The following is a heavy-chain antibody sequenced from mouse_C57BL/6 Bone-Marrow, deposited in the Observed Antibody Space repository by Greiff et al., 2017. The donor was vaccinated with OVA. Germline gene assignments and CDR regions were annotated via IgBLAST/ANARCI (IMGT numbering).Heavy chain of an antibody. V-gene: IGHV14-4*01. CDR2: IDPENGDT. CDR3: TTELGRFDY. CDR1: GFNIKDDY. D-gene: IGHD4-1*01. Sequence: EVQLQQSGAELVRPGASVKLSCTASGFNIKDDYMHWVKQRPEQGLEWIGGIDPENGDTEYASKFQGKATITADTSSNTAYLQISSLTSEDTAVDYCTTELGRFDYWGQGTTLTVSS. J-gene: IGHJ2*01.